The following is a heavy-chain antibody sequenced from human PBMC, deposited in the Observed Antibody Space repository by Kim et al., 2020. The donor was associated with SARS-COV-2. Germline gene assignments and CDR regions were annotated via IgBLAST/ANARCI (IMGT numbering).Heavy chain of an antibody. Sequence: SVKVSCKASGGTFSSYAISWVRQAPGQGLEWMGGIIPIFGTANYAQKFQGRVTITADESTSTAYMELSSLRSEDTAVYYCAREGCSSTSCYSGGYYYYGMDVWGQGTTVTVSS. V-gene: IGHV1-69*13. CDR1: GGTFSSYA. D-gene: IGHD2-2*02. J-gene: IGHJ6*02. CDR3: AREGCSSTSCYSGGYYYYGMDV. CDR2: IIPIFGTA.